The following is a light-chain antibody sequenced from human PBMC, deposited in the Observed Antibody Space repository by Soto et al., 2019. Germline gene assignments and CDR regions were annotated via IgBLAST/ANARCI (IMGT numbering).Light chain of an antibody. J-gene: IGKJ4*01. CDR2: AS. V-gene: IGKV1-39*01. Sequence: DIQMTQSQSSLSASVGDRVTITCRASQYISTYLAWYQQKPGKAPCLLIFASSLQSGVPPRFSGSGSGTDFTLTISSLQPEDFATYLCQQSYTAPLTFGGGTKVEL. CDR1: QYISTY. CDR3: QQSYTAPLT.